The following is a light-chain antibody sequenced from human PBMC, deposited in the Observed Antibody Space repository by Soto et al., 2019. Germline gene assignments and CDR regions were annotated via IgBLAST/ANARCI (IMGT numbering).Light chain of an antibody. CDR1: SSDVGAYNY. J-gene: IGLJ1*01. CDR3: CSFASATTYV. Sequence: QSALTHPASVAGSPGQSITISCTGTSSDVGAYNYASWYQQHPPGEAPKLIIYDVIHRPPVVSNRFSGSESGNTASLTVSGLQSEYEADYYCCSFASATTYVFGTGTKLTVL. V-gene: IGLV2-14*03. CDR2: DVI.